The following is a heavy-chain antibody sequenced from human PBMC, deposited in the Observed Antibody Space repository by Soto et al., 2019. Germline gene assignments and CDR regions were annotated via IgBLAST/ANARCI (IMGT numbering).Heavy chain of an antibody. V-gene: IGHV3-23*01. CDR3: AKEGTTVGRFFDY. CDR1: GLTFSTYG. J-gene: IGHJ4*01. Sequence: EVPLLESGGDLVQPGGSLKLSCATSGLTFSTYGMNWVRQAPGKGLEWVAGISGGGISTYYADSVKGRFTISRDNSKNTVFLEMNSLRVEDTALYYCAKEGTTVGRFFDYWGRGTLVTVSS. D-gene: IGHD4-17*01. CDR2: ISGGGIST.